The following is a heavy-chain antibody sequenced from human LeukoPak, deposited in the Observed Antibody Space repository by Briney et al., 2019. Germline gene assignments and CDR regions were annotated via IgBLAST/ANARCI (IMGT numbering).Heavy chain of an antibody. Sequence: PGGSLRLSCAASGFTVSSTYMSWVRQAPGKGLEWVANIWYDGRNKYYADSAKGRFTISRDNSKNTLYLQMNNLRAEDMAVYYCARDAVVAAIYYYDGMDVWGQGTTVTVSS. V-gene: IGHV3-33*08. CDR3: ARDAVVAAIYYYDGMDV. D-gene: IGHD2-15*01. CDR1: GFTVSSTY. J-gene: IGHJ6*02. CDR2: IWYDGRNK.